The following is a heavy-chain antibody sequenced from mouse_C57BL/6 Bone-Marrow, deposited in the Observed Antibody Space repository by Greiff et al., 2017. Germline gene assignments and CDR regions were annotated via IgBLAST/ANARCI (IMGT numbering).Heavy chain of an antibody. Sequence: QVQLQQSGPELVKPGASVKLSCKASGYTFTSYDINWVKQRPGQGLEWIGWIYPRDGSTKYNEKFKGKATLTVDTSSSTAYMELHSLTSEDSAVYFCARRLIYYGSSFYWYFDVWGTGTTVTVSS. J-gene: IGHJ1*03. CDR1: GYTFTSYD. CDR2: IYPRDGST. V-gene: IGHV1-85*01. CDR3: ARRLIYYGSSFYWYFDV. D-gene: IGHD1-1*01.